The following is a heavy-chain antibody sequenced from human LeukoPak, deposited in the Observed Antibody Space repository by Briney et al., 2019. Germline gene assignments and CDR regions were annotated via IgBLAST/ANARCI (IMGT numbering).Heavy chain of an antibody. CDR2: ISAYNGNT. CDR1: GYTFTSYG. J-gene: IGHJ4*02. Sequence: ASVKVSCKASGYTFTSYGISWVRQAPGQGLEWTGWISAYNGNTNYAQKLQGRVTMTTDTSTSTAYMELRSLRSDDTAVYYCAKDPRHDPYSSIWYLDYWGQGTLVTVSS. CDR3: AKDPRHDPYSSIWYLDY. V-gene: IGHV1-18*01. D-gene: IGHD6-13*01.